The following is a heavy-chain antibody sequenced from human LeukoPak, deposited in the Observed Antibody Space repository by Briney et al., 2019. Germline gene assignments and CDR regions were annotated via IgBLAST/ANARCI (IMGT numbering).Heavy chain of an antibody. D-gene: IGHD6-19*01. CDR2: ISSSGVTI. CDR1: GFTFSNYA. Sequence: GGSLRLSCAASGFTFSNYAMHWVRQAPGKGLEWVSYISSSGVTIYYADSVKGRLTISRDNAKNSLYLQMNSLRAEDTAVYYCARTGQQWLLNWFDPWGQGTLVTVSS. J-gene: IGHJ5*02. V-gene: IGHV3-48*01. CDR3: ARTGQQWLLNWFDP.